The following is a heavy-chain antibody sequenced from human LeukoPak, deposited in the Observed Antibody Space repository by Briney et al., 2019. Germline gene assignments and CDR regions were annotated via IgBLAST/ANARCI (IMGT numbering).Heavy chain of an antibody. CDR2: IWYGGSNK. V-gene: IGHV3-33*06. D-gene: IGHD2-2*01. J-gene: IGHJ3*02. CDR1: GGTFSSYG. CDR3: AKERSQYQLPSDAFDI. Sequence: SCKASGGTFSSYGMHWVRQAPGKGLEWVAVIWYGGSNKYYADSVKGRFTISRDNSKNTLHLQMNSLRAEDTAVYYCAKERSQYQLPSDAFDIWGQGTMVTVSS.